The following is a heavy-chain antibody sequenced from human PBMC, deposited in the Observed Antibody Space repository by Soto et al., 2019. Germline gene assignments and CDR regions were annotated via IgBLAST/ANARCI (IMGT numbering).Heavy chain of an antibody. CDR2: ISGSGGST. CDR1: GFTFSSYA. J-gene: IGHJ4*02. D-gene: IGHD6-19*01. CDR3: AKEGEHSSGWANFDY. V-gene: IGHV3-23*01. Sequence: GGSLRLSYAASGFTFSSYAMSWVRQAPGKGLEWVSAISGSGGSTYYADSVKGRFTISRDNSKNTLYLQMNSLRAEDTAVYYCAKEGEHSSGWANFDYWGQGTLVTVSS.